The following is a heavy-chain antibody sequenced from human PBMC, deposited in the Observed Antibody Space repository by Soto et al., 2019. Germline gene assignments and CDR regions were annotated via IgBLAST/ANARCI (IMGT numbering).Heavy chain of an antibody. Sequence: GESLKISCKGSGYSFTSYWINWVRQMPGKGLEWLGRVDPSDSYTNYSPSFQGHVTFSADKSIGTAYLQWTSLKASDTAMYYCAREDYPPEANYYFDYWGQGALVTVSS. CDR1: GYSFTSYW. J-gene: IGHJ4*02. D-gene: IGHD4-17*01. CDR3: AREDYPPEANYYFDY. V-gene: IGHV5-10-1*01. CDR2: VDPSDSYT.